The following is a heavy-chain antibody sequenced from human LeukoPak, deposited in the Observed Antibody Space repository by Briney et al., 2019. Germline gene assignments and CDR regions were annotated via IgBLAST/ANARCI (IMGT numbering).Heavy chain of an antibody. CDR2: INSDGTR. V-gene: IGHV3-74*01. D-gene: IGHD5-24*01. Sequence: PGGSLRLSCAGSGFTFNNSWMHWVRQAPGKGLVWVSRINSDGTRSYADSVKGRFTISRDNAKNTLFLQMNSLRVEDTAVYFCASPRSGGRGGYHDPCDIWGQGTMVTVSS. J-gene: IGHJ3*02. CDR3: ASPRSGGRGGYHDPCDI. CDR1: GFTFNNSW.